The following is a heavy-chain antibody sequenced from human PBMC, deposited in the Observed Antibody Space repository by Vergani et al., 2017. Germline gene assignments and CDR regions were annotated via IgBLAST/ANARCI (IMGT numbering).Heavy chain of an antibody. CDR1: GFTFSSYG. CDR2: ISYDGSNK. CDR3: ARDPDSNFDY. J-gene: IGHJ4*02. Sequence: QVQLVESGGGVVQPGRSLKLSCAASGFTFSSYGMHWVRQAPGKGLEWVAVISYDGSNKYYADSVKGRFTISRDNSKNTLYLQMNSLRAEDTAVYYCARDPDSNFDYWGQGTLVTVSS. V-gene: IGHV3-30*03. D-gene: IGHD1-14*01.